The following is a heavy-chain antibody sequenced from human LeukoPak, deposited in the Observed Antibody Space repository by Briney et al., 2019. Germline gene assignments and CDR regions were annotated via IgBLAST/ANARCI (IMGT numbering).Heavy chain of an antibody. V-gene: IGHV1-2*04. J-gene: IGHJ6*02. Sequence: ASVKVSCKASGYTFTSYDINWVRQATGQGLEWMGWMNPNSGGTNYAQKFQGWVTMTRDTSISTAYMELSRLRSDDTAVYYCARGGGYSYGDYDIYYYYGMDVWGQGTTVTVSS. D-gene: IGHD5-18*01. CDR2: MNPNSGGT. CDR3: ARGGGYSYGDYDIYYYYGMDV. CDR1: GYTFTSYD.